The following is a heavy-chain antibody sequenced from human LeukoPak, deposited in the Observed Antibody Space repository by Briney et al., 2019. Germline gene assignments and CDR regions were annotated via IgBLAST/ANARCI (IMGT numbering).Heavy chain of an antibody. CDR1: GNIFTGYY. V-gene: IGHV1-2*02. J-gene: IGHJ4*02. CDR3: ATGLFSYYYDSGA. D-gene: IGHD3-10*01. CDR2: INPNGGGP. Sequence: ASVKVSCKASGNIFTGYYLHWVRQAPGQGLEWMGWINPNGGGPKYAPKFQGRVTMTTDTSINTVFMELSRLRSDDTAVYFCATGLFSYYYDSGAWGQGTLVSVSS.